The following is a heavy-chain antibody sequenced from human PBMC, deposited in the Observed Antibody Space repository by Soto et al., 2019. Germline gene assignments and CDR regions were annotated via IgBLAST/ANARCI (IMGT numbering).Heavy chain of an antibody. Sequence: ASVKVSCKASGYTFTGYYMHWVRQAPGQGLEWMGWINPNSGGTNYAQKFQGWVTMTRDTSISTAYMELSRLRSDDTAVYYCARSSGYYYDSSDAFDIWGHGTMVTVSS. J-gene: IGHJ3*02. CDR1: GYTFTGYY. CDR2: INPNSGGT. D-gene: IGHD3-22*01. V-gene: IGHV1-2*04. CDR3: ARSSGYYYDSSDAFDI.